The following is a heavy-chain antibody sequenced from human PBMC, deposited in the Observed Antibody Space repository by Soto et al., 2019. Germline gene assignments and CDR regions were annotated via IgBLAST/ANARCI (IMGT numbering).Heavy chain of an antibody. CDR1: VYRFTTYW. CDR3: SRLEVFGAGDDKHNDAGDI. J-gene: IGHJ3*02. V-gene: IGHV5-51*01. D-gene: IGHD3-3*01. Sequence: PGESLKISCKGSVYRFTTYWIGWMRQMPGKGLECMGIIYPGDPDTRYSPSFQDQVTMSVDKSIDTAYLQWSGLKASDTAMYFCSRLEVFGAGDDKHNDAGDILSQWTIGTVS. CDR2: IYPGDPDT.